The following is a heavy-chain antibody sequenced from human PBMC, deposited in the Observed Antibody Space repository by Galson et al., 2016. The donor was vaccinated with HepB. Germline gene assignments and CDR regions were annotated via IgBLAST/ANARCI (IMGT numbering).Heavy chain of an antibody. CDR1: GYTFTSYT. J-gene: IGHJ5*02. CDR2: VNAGNGNT. Sequence: SVKVSCKASGYTFTSYTLHWVRQAPGQRLEWMGCVNAGNGNTLYSQKLQGRLTMTRDTSANTAYMDLSSLTSEDTAIYYCARGLEAGNSRRFDPWGQGTLVTVSS. V-gene: IGHV1-3*01. D-gene: IGHD6-13*01. CDR3: ARGLEAGNSRRFDP.